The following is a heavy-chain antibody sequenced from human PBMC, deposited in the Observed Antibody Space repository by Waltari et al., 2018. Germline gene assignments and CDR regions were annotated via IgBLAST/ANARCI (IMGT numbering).Heavy chain of an antibody. V-gene: IGHV4-59*01. D-gene: IGHD2-2*01. J-gene: IGHJ6*02. CDR2: IYYSGST. CDR3: ARNDILVVPAAIGPDYYYYGMDV. CDR1: GDSIISYY. Sequence: QVQLQESGPGLVKPSATLSLTCSASGDSIISYYWSWIRQPPGTGLEWVVYIYYSGSTNYNPTLKSRGTISVDTSKNQFSRKLSSVTAADTAVYYCARNDILVVPAAIGPDYYYYGMDVWGQGTTVTVSS.